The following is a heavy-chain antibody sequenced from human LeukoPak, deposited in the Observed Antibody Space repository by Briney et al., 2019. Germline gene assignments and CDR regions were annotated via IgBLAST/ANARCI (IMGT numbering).Heavy chain of an antibody. V-gene: IGHV3-48*02. Sequence: HPGGSLRLSCAASGFTFSSYSMNWVRQAPGKGLEWVAYISSRSSTIYYTDSVRGRFTISRDNAKYSLFLQMNSLRDDDTAVYYCARDYSGSGSFDYWGQGTLVTVSS. J-gene: IGHJ4*02. CDR1: GFTFSSYS. CDR2: ISSRSSTI. CDR3: ARDYSGSGSFDY. D-gene: IGHD3-10*01.